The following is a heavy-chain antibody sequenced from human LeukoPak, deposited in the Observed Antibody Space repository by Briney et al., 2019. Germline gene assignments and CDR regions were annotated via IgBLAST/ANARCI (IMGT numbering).Heavy chain of an antibody. V-gene: IGHV4-59*08. J-gene: IGHJ3*02. CDR1: GGSISGHH. Sequence: KPSQTLSLTCTVSGGSISGHHWTWIRQPPGTGLEWIGYFYDSGDFNYNPSLKSRVTIWMDMSNNQFSLTMSSVTAADTAMYYCARLLRPGGREGDAFDIWGQGTLVTVSS. CDR3: ARLLRPGGREGDAFDI. D-gene: IGHD1-26*01. CDR2: FYDSGDF.